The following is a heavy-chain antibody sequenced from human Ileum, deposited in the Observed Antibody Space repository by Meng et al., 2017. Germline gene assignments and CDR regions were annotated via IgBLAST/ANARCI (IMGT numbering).Heavy chain of an antibody. D-gene: IGHD4-17*01. J-gene: IGHJ3*01. Sequence: GESLKISCVASGFDFSTYAIHWVRQAPGKGLEWVSSISRLGNYIYYSDSVKGRFTISRDNARNSLYLQMNSLRADDTAIYYCARVFYADYVAGSDSFDVWGQGTMVTVSS. CDR2: ISRLGNYI. V-gene: IGHV3-21*01. CDR1: GFDFSTYA. CDR3: ARVFYADYVAGSDSFDV.